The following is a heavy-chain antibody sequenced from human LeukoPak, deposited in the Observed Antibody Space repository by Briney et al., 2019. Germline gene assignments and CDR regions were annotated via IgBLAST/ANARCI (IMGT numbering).Heavy chain of an antibody. CDR1: GYTFTNFD. CDR2: MNTNSGNT. J-gene: IGHJ4*02. V-gene: IGHV1-8*01. Sequence: GASVKVSCKASGYTFTNFDINWVRQATGQGLEWVAWMNTNSGNTGYAQKFQGRLTVTRDTSISTVYMELTSLTSEDTAVYYCTRGDHWSQGTLVTVSS. CDR3: TRGDH.